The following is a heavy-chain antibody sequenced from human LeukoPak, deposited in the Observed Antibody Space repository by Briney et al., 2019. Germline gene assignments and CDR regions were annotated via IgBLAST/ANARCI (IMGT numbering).Heavy chain of an antibody. CDR2: INHSGST. CDR1: GGSFSGYY. V-gene: IGHV4-34*01. D-gene: IGHD3-3*01. CDR3: ARGLRFLEWWTYNWFDP. Sequence: SETLSLTCAVYGGSFSGYYWSWIRQPPGKGLEWIGEINHSGSTNYNPSLKSRVTISVDTSKNQFSLKLSSVTAADTAVYYCARGLRFLEWWTYNWFDPWGQGTLVTVSS. J-gene: IGHJ5*02.